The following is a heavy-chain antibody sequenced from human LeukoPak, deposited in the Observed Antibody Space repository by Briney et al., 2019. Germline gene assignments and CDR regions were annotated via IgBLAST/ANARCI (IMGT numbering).Heavy chain of an antibody. V-gene: IGHV3-7*04. CDR1: GFTFSRYW. CDR3: ARDGSAGVDY. Sequence: GGSLRLSCAASGFTFSRYWMSWVRQAPGKGLEWVANIKQDGSERYYVDSVKGRFTISRDNAKKSLDLQMNSLRVEDTAVYYCARDGSAGVDYWGQGTLVTVSS. D-gene: IGHD3-10*01. CDR2: IKQDGSER. J-gene: IGHJ4*02.